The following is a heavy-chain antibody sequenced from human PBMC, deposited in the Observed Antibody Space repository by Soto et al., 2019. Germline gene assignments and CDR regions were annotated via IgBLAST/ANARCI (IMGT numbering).Heavy chain of an antibody. CDR3: VKAEYSSHYYYGMDV. D-gene: IGHD6-6*01. Sequence: HPGGSLRLSCAASGFTFISYAISWVRLAPGKGLEWVSTITGSGSGYNTFYTDSVKGRFSISRDNSENTVYLQMNSLRAEDTAMYFCVKAEYSSHYYYGMDVWGHGTAVTVSS. J-gene: IGHJ6*02. CDR2: ITGSGSGYNT. CDR1: GFTFISYA. V-gene: IGHV3-23*01.